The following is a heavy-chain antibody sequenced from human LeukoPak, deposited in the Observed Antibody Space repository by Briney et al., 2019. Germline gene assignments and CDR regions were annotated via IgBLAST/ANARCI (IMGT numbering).Heavy chain of an antibody. CDR1: GGSFSGYY. Sequence: PSETLSLTCAVYGGSFSGYYWSWTRQPPGKGLEWIGEINHSGSTNYNPSLKSRVTISVDTSKNQFSLKLSSVTAADTAVYYCARGFIVATIGGWFDPWGQGTLVTVSS. D-gene: IGHD5-12*01. CDR3: ARGFIVATIGGWFDP. CDR2: INHSGST. J-gene: IGHJ5*02. V-gene: IGHV4-34*01.